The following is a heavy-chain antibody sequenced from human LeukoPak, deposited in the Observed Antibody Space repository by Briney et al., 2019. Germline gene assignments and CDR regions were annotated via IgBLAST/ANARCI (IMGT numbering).Heavy chain of an antibody. CDR2: ISSSGSTI. D-gene: IGHD3-22*01. CDR3: ARDSAMAMTTD. J-gene: IGHJ4*02. Sequence: GGSLRLSCAASGFTFSSYAMSWVRQAPGKGLEWVSYISSSGSTIYYADSVKGRFTISRDNAKNSLYLQMNSLRAEDTAVYYCARDSAMAMTTDWGQGTLVTVSS. CDR1: GFTFSSYA. V-gene: IGHV3-48*04.